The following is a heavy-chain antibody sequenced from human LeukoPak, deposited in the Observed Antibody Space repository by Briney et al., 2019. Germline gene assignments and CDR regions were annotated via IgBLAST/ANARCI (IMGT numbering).Heavy chain of an antibody. J-gene: IGHJ4*02. CDR2: ISGSGGST. Sequence: PGGSLRLSCAASGLTFSSYAMSWVRQAPGKGLEWVSAISGSGGSTYYADSVKGRFTISRDNAKNSLYLQMNSLRAEDTAVYYCASQSTGYSYGYSFNYWGQGTLVTVSS. CDR1: GLTFSSYA. CDR3: ASQSTGYSYGYSFNY. D-gene: IGHD5-18*01. V-gene: IGHV3-23*01.